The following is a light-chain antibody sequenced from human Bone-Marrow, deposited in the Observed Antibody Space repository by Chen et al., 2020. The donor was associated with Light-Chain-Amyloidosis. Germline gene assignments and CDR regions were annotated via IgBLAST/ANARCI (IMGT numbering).Light chain of an antibody. CDR1: QDIKTG. CDR2: DAS. V-gene: IGKV1-33*01. J-gene: IGKJ3*01. Sequence: DIQMTQSPSSLSASIGGRVTITCQASQDIKTGLNWYQQKPGTAPKLLIFDASSLETGVPSRFSGSGSGTDFTLTISNLYLEDAATYYSQDYDDGPQFTYGPGTKV. CDR3: QDYDDGPQFT.